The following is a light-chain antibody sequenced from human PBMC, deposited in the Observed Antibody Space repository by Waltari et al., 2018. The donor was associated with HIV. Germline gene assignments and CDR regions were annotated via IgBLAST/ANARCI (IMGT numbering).Light chain of an antibody. V-gene: IGLV2-14*01. CDR2: EAS. CDR1: TSDIGEYNY. Sequence: QSALTQPASASGSPGQSITISCTGTTSDIGEYNYVSWFHHHPPEAPKLIIFEASNRPSGVSTRFSGSKSGNTASLTVSGLQPEDEADYYCSSYTNKDTWVFGGGTKLTVL. CDR3: SSYTNKDTWV. J-gene: IGLJ3*02.